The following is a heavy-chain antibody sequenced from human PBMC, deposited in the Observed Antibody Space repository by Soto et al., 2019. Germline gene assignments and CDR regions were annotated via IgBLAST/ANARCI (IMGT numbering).Heavy chain of an antibody. CDR2: INDNTGGT. J-gene: IGHJ6*01. V-gene: IGHV1-2*02. D-gene: IGHD6-19*01. CDR1: GYPFTGYY. CDR3: ARDRRFSSGWRRGMDV. Sequence: GASVEVYCKASGYPFTGYYIHWVRQAPGQGLEWIGWINDNTGGTNYAQKFQGRVTMTRDTSISTAYMELSRLRSYDTAVYYCARDRRFSSGWRRGMDVWGQGTTVTVSS.